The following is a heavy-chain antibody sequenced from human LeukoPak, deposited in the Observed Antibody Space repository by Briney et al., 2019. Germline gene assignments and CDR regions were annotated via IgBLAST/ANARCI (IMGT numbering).Heavy chain of an antibody. CDR3: ARGREWELLSPFDY. CDR1: GSTFTGYY. D-gene: IGHD1-26*01. V-gene: IGHV1-2*02. Sequence: ASVKVSCKASGSTFTGYYMHWVRQAPGQGLEWMGWINPNSGGTNYAQKFQGRVTMTRDTSISTAYMELSRLRSDDTAVCYCARGREWELLSPFDYWGQGTLVTVSS. CDR2: INPNSGGT. J-gene: IGHJ4*02.